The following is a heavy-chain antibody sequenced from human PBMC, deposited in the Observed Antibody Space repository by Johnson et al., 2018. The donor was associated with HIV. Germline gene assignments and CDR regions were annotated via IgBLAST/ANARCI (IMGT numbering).Heavy chain of an antibody. V-gene: IGHV3-11*04. J-gene: IGHJ3*02. CDR2: ISRGGGSV. D-gene: IGHD5-12*01. CDR3: AKDLWLRLPGAEFFCDI. CDR1: GFTFSDYY. Sequence: QVQLVESGGGLVKPGGSLRLSCSASGFTFSDYYMSWIRQAPGKGMEWVSYISRGGGSVYYAESMKGRFIISRDNAKNSRNLQMNSLRAEDTAGSYFAKDLWLRLPGAEFFCDIWGQGTMVTVSS.